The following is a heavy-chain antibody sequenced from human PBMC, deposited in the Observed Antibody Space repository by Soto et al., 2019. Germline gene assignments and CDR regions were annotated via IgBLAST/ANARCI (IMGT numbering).Heavy chain of an antibody. CDR2: IIPIFGTA. D-gene: IGHD2-15*01. CDR1: GGTFSSYA. Sequence: SVKVSCKASGGTFSSYAISWVRQAPGQGLEWMGGIIPIFGTANYAQKFQGRVTITADESTSTAYMELSSLRSEDTAVYYCARGHCSGGSCHLFDYWGQGTLVTVSS. V-gene: IGHV1-69*13. CDR3: ARGHCSGGSCHLFDY. J-gene: IGHJ4*02.